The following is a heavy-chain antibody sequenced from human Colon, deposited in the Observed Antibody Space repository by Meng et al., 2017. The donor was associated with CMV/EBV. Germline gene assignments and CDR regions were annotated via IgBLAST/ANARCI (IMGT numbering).Heavy chain of an antibody. J-gene: IGHJ4*02. CDR2: ISHISTYR. V-gene: IGHV3-21*04. Sequence: GESLKISCAASGFIFSDYSMNWVRQAPGKGLEWVASISHISTYRYFADSVKGRFTVSRDNANSSLYLQMNSLRAEDTAVYYCAKDGLSYCGGDCYHYSHYWGQGTLVTVSS. D-gene: IGHD2-21*01. CDR1: GFIFSDYS. CDR3: AKDGLSYCGGDCYHYSHY.